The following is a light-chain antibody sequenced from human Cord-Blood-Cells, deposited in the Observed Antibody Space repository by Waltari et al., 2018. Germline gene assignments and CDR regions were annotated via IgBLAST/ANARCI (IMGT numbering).Light chain of an antibody. Sequence: DIVMTQSPDSLAVSLGERATINCKSSQRVLYSSNNKNYLAWYQQKSGQPPKLLIYWASTRESGVPDRFSGSGSGTDFTLTISSLQAEDVAVYYCQQYYSTPPYTFGQGTKLEIK. CDR1: QRVLYSSNNKNY. J-gene: IGKJ2*01. CDR2: WAS. V-gene: IGKV4-1*01. CDR3: QQYYSTPPYT.